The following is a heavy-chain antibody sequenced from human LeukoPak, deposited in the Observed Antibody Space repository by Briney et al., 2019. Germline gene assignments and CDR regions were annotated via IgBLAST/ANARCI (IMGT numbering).Heavy chain of an antibody. CDR1: GFTFSSYW. Sequence: PRGSLRLSCAASGFTFSSYWMSWVRQAPGKRLEWVANIKQDGSEKYYVDSVKGRFTISRDSAKNSLYLQMNSLRAEDTAVYYCARANTAMDIFDYWGQGTLVTVSS. CDR3: ARANTAMDIFDY. D-gene: IGHD5-18*01. J-gene: IGHJ4*02. CDR2: IKQDGSEK. V-gene: IGHV3-7*01.